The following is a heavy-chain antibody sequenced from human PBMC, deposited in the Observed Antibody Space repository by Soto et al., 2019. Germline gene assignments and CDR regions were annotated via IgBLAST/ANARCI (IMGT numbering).Heavy chain of an antibody. D-gene: IGHD2-15*01. J-gene: IGHJ5*02. CDR2: INAGNGNT. CDR3: ARDPSRYFSGGSCYPNWFDP. Sequence: QVQLVQSGAEVKKPGASVKVSCKASGYTFTSYAMHWVRQAPGQRLEWMGWINAGNGNTTYSQKFQGRVTISRDRSASTVYVELSSLRSEDTAVYYCARDPSRYFSGGSCYPNWFDPWGQGTLVTVSS. CDR1: GYTFTSYA. V-gene: IGHV1-3*01.